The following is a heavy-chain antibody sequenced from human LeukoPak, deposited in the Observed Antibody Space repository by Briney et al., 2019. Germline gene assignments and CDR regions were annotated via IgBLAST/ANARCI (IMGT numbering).Heavy chain of an antibody. Sequence: PSQTLSLTCTVSGGSISSGSYYWSWIRQPAGKGLEWIGRIYTSGSTNYNPSLKSRVTISVDTSKNQFSLKLSSVTAADTAVYYCARAEGNDILTGYPFDYWGQGTLVTVSS. V-gene: IGHV4-61*02. CDR1: GGSISSGSYY. CDR2: IYTSGST. D-gene: IGHD3-9*01. J-gene: IGHJ4*02. CDR3: ARAEGNDILTGYPFDY.